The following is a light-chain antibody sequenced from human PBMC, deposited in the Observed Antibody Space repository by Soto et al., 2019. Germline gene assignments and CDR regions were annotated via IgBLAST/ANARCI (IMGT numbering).Light chain of an antibody. V-gene: IGKV3-11*01. Sequence: EIVLTQSPATLSLSPGERATLSCRASQSVSSYLAWYQQKPGQAPRLLIYDASNRAIGIPARFSGSGSGTDFTLTISSLEPEAFAVYYCQKRSNWPLMYTFGQGTKLEIK. CDR2: DAS. J-gene: IGKJ2*01. CDR3: QKRSNWPLMYT. CDR1: QSVSSY.